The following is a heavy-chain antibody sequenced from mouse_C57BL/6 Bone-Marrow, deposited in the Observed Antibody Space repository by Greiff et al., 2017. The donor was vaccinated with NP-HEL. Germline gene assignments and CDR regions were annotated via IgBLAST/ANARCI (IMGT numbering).Heavy chain of an antibody. Sequence: EVQLVESGGDLVKPGGSLKLSCAASGFTFSSYGMSWVRQTPDKRLEWVATISSGGSYTYYPDSVKGRFTISKDNAKNTLYLQMSSLKSEDSALYYCARHSGYYCDYWGQDATLPVSS. CDR2: ISSGGSYT. J-gene: IGHJ2*01. V-gene: IGHV5-6*01. CDR3: ARHSGYYCDY. CDR1: GFTFSSYG. D-gene: IGHD1-3*01.